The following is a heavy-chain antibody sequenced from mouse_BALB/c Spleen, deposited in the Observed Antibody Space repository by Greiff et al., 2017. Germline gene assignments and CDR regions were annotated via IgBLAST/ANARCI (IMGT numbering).Heavy chain of an antibody. J-gene: IGHJ1*01. V-gene: IGHV3-8*02. CDR3: ASPHITTVVDWYFDV. CDR2: ISYSGST. Sequence: EVQLVESGPSLVKPSQTLSLTCSVTGDSITSGYWNWIRKFPGNKLEYMGYISYSGSTYYNPSLKSRISITRDTSKNQYYLQLNSVTTEDTATYYCASPHITTVVDWYFDVWGAGTTVTVSS. CDR1: GDSITSGY. D-gene: IGHD1-1*01.